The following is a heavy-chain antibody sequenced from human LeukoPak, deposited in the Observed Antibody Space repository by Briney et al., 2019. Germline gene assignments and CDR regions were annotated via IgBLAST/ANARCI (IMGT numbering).Heavy chain of an antibody. Sequence: GGSLRLSCVASGFTFSSYWMTWVRQAPGKGLEWVANTKTDGSQIYYVDSVKGRFTISRDNAKNSLYLQMNSLRAEDTAVYYCARDLNWETYWGQGTLVGVSS. CDR3: ARDLNWETY. J-gene: IGHJ4*02. D-gene: IGHD7-27*01. CDR1: GFTFSSYW. V-gene: IGHV3-7*01. CDR2: TKTDGSQI.